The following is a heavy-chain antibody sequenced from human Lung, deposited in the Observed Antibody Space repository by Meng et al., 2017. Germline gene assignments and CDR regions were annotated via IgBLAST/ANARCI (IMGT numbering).Heavy chain of an antibody. Sequence: QLQLQQWGAGLLKPSETLSLTCVVSGGSFSDYYWSWIRQPPGKGLEWIGEINHSGSTNYNPSLESRATISVDTSQSNLSLKLSSVTAADSAVYYCARGPTTMAHDFDYWGQGTLVTVSS. V-gene: IGHV4-34*01. D-gene: IGHD4-11*01. J-gene: IGHJ4*02. CDR3: ARGPTTMAHDFDY. CDR1: GGSFSDYY. CDR2: INHSGST.